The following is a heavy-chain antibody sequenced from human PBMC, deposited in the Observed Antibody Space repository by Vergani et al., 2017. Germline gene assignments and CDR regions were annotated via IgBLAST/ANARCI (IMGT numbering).Heavy chain of an antibody. J-gene: IGHJ3*02. V-gene: IGHV3-49*03. CDR2: IRSKAYGQAT. CDR1: GFTFGYYA. Sequence: EVQLVESGGDLVQPGRSLRLSCTASGFTFGYYAMDWFRQAPGQGLEWVGGIRSKAYGQATIYAASVNGRFTISRDDSKSIAYRQMNILQTEDTAMYYCVRDQVTMLRGSYALDIWGQGTMVTVSS. D-gene: IGHD3-10*01. CDR3: VRDQVTMLRGSYALDI.